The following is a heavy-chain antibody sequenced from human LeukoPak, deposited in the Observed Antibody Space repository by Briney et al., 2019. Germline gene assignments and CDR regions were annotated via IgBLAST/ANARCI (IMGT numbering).Heavy chain of an antibody. J-gene: IGHJ4*02. Sequence: GGSLRLSCVVSGITFSSYEMNWVRQAPGKGLEWVSYISTSGSTIYYADSVKGRFTISRDNAKNSLYIQMNGLRAEDTAIYYCASPQWLAFWGQGTLVTVSS. D-gene: IGHD6-19*01. CDR1: GITFSSYE. V-gene: IGHV3-48*03. CDR3: ASPQWLAF. CDR2: ISTSGSTI.